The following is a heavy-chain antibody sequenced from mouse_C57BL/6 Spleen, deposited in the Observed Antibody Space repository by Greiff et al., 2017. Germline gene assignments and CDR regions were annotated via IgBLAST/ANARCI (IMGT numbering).Heavy chain of an antibody. J-gene: IGHJ4*01. CDR3: ARPFYYGNYGYAIDY. CDR1: GYTFTDYY. Sequence: VQLQQSGPELVKPGASVKISCKASGYTFTDYYMTWVKQSHGKSLEWIGDINPNNGGTSYNQKFKGKATLTVDKSSSTAYMELRSLTTEVSSVYYWARPFYYGNYGYAIDYWGQGTSVTVSS. CDR2: INPNNGGT. V-gene: IGHV1-26*01. D-gene: IGHD2-1*01.